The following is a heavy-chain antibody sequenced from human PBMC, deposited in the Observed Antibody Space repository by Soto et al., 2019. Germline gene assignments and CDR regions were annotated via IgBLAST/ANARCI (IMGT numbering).Heavy chain of an antibody. CDR2: IFPGDSDT. CDR1: GYNFANYW. D-gene: IGHD6-13*01. Sequence: GESMKISCNGSGYNFANYWIGWVRQLHGNGLEWMGMIFPGDSDTKNSPSLQGQITMSVDKSDSSAYLQWRSLKASDTAMYYCAAGYTTGPYAFDIWGQGTMVTVSS. CDR3: AAGYTTGPYAFDI. V-gene: IGHV5-51*01. J-gene: IGHJ3*02.